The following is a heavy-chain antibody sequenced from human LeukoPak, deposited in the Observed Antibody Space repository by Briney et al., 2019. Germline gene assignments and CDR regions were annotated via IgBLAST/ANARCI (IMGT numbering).Heavy chain of an antibody. CDR3: ARGPAGYCSGGSCYYFDY. CDR1: GYTFTGYY. CDR2: IIPIFGTA. J-gene: IGHJ4*02. V-gene: IGHV1-69*05. Sequence: SVKVSCKASGYTFTGYYMHWVRQAPGQGLEWMGGIIPIFGTANYAQKFQGRVTITTDESTSTAYMELSSLRAEDTAVYYCARGPAGYCSGGSCYYFDYWGQGTLVTVSS. D-gene: IGHD2-15*01.